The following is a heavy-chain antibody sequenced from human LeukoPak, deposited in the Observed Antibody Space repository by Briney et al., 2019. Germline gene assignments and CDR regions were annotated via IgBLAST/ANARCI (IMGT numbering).Heavy chain of an antibody. CDR1: GFTFSDYY. V-gene: IGHV3-11*04. D-gene: IGHD3-22*01. CDR3: ARVNTYYYDRSPS. CDR2: ISSSGSTI. J-gene: IGHJ4*02. Sequence: PGGSLRLSCAASGFTFSDYYMSWIRQAPGKGLEGVSYISSSGSTIFYADSVKGRFTISRDNAKNSLYLQMNSLRAEDTAVYYCARVNTYYYDRSPSWGQGTLVTASS.